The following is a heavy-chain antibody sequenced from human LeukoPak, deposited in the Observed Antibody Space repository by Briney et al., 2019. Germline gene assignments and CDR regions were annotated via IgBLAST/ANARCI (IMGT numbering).Heavy chain of an antibody. CDR1: GGSFSGYY. CDR3: ARGPLYYYDSSGYYTY. V-gene: IGHV4-34*01. CDR2: INHSGST. J-gene: IGHJ4*02. Sequence: PSETLSLTCAVYGGSFSGYYWSWIRQPPGKGLEWIGEINHSGSTNYNPSLKSRVTISVDTSKNQFSLKLNSVTAADTAVYYCARGPLYYYDSSGYYTYWGQGTLVTVSS. D-gene: IGHD3-22*01.